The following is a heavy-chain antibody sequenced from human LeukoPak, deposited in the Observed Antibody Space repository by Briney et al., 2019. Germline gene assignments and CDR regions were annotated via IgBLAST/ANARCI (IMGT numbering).Heavy chain of an antibody. V-gene: IGHV4-39*07. CDR1: GGSISSYY. CDR2: IYYSGST. Sequence: SETLSLTCTVSGGSISSYYWSWIRQPPGKGLEWIGSIYYSGSTYYNPSLKSRVTISVDTSKNQFSLKLSSVTAADTAVYYCARDLEYQLLRGGYYFDYWGQGTLVTVSS. D-gene: IGHD2-2*01. CDR3: ARDLEYQLLRGGYYFDY. J-gene: IGHJ4*02.